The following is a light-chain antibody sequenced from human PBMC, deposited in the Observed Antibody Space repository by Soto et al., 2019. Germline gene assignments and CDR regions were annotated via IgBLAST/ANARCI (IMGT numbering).Light chain of an antibody. J-gene: IGKJ1*01. CDR2: GAS. CDR1: QSVSTN. CDR3: QQYHIWPPWT. Sequence: EIVMTQSPATLSVSPGERATLSCRASQSVSTNLAWYQQKPGQGPRLLIFGASTRAIGIPARFSGSGSGTEFTLTISSLQSEDFALYYCQQYHIWPPWTSGQGTKVDIK. V-gene: IGKV3-15*01.